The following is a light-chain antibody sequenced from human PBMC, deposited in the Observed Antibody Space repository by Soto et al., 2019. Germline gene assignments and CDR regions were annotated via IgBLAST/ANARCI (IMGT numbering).Light chain of an antibody. V-gene: IGKV1-33*01. CDR3: QQYDILPIT. CDR1: QDIRNY. J-gene: IGKJ5*01. CDR2: DAS. Sequence: DIQMTQSPSSLSASVGDRVTITCQASQDIRNYLNWYQQKPGKAPKLLIYDASNLETGVPSRFSGSGSGTHFTFTISSLQTEDIGTYYCQQYDILPITFGRGTRLEIK.